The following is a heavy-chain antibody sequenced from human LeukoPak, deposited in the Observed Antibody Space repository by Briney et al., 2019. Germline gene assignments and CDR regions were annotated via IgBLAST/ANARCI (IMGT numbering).Heavy chain of an antibody. V-gene: IGHV1-24*01. CDR3: ANLRGDFWSGYYTGNWFDP. Sequence: ASVKVSCKVSGYTLTELSMHWVRQAPGKGLEWMGGFDPEDGETIYAQKFQGRVTMTEDTSTDTAYMELSSLRSEDTAVYYCANLRGDFWSGYYTGNWFDPWGQGTLVTVSS. CDR2: FDPEDGET. CDR1: GYTLTELS. D-gene: IGHD3-3*01. J-gene: IGHJ5*02.